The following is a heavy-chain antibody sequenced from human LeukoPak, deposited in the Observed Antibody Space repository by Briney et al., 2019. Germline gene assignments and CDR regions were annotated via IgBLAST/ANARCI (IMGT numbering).Heavy chain of an antibody. CDR3: ARSTSGYYGDYFDY. J-gene: IGHJ4*02. D-gene: IGHD4-17*01. V-gene: IGHV4-59*08. Sequence: SETLSLTCTVSGGSLSSYYWSWIRQPPGKGLEWIGSIYYSGSTNYNPSLKSRVTISVDTSKNQFSLKLSSVTAADTAVYYCARSTSGYYGDYFDYWGQGTLVTVSS. CDR2: IYYSGST. CDR1: GGSLSSYY.